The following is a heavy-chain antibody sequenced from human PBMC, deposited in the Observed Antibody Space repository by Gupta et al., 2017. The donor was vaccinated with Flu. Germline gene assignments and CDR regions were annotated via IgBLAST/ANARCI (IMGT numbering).Heavy chain of an antibody. V-gene: IGHV1-69*01. D-gene: IGHD2-21*02. CDR2: ILPVLGAA. CDR1: GDTFSTYT. CDR3: VRLTPCGGDCYYFQH. J-gene: IGHJ1*01. Sequence: QVQLVQSGAELKRSGSSVKVSCKASGDTFSTYTFIWVRQAHGQGLEWMGGILPVLGAADYALELQGRVTITADESTTTAYMELRNLRFDDTAVYYCVRLTPCGGDCYYFQHWGQGTLVTVSS.